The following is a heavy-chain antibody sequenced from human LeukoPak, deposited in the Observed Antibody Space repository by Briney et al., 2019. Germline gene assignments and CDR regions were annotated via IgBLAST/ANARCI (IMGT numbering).Heavy chain of an antibody. J-gene: IGHJ4*02. CDR1: GASITSYF. D-gene: IGHD3-16*01. CDR3: ARQNAYLVSGPLDC. Sequence: SETLSLSCTVSGASITSYFWTWIRQPPGKGLEVIGYVHYPGSTNYNPSLKSRVTISLDTSKNHFSLKLTSVSAADTAVYYCARQNAYLVSGPLDCWGQGALVTVSS. CDR2: VHYPGST. V-gene: IGHV4-59*01.